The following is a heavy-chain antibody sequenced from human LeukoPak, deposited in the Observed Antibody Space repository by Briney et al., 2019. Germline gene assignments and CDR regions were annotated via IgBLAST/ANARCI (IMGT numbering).Heavy chain of an antibody. CDR2: NTYFGSA. V-gene: IGHV4-61*01. Sequence: SETLSLTCTVSGGSVSGNSNHWSWIRQPPGKGLEWIGYNTYFGSASYNPSLKSRVTISVDTSKNQFSLKLSSVTAADTAVYYCARDTPGGYDFWWFFPWGQGTLVTVSS. J-gene: IGHJ5*02. D-gene: IGHD5-12*01. CDR3: ARDTPGGYDFWWFFP. CDR1: GGSVSGNSNH.